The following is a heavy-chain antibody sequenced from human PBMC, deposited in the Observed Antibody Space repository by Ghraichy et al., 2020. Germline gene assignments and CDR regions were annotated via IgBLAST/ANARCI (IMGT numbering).Heavy chain of an antibody. CDR1: GFTFSNYA. CDR2: ISYDGSKK. V-gene: IGHV3-30*04. Sequence: GGSLRLSCAGSGFTFSNYAMHWVRQPPGKGLEWVAGISYDGSKKYYGHSVEGRFTTSRDNSKNTLYLQVDNLRSEDTAVFYCARAPSPRSTPRHWGQGTLVTVSS. J-gene: IGHJ1*01. CDR3: ARAPSPRSTPRH.